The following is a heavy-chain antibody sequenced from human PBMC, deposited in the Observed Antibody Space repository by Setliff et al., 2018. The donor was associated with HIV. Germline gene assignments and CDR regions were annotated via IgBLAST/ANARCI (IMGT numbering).Heavy chain of an antibody. CDR2: IIPMFGTT. D-gene: IGHD5-12*01. CDR1: RGTFNRYT. Sequence: GASVKVSCKAPRGTFNRYTISWVRQAPGKGPEWMGGIIPMFGTTKYAQKFQGRLTMTADESTSTAYMELSGLRFEDTALYYCASAPPDIVATNDYWYFDVWDVAPWSPSPQ. J-gene: IGHJ2*01. CDR3: ASAPPDIVATNDYWYFDV. V-gene: IGHV1-69*13.